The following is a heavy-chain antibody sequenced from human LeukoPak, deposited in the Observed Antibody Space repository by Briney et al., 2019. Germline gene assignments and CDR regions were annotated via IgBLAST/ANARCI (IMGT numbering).Heavy chain of an antibody. CDR3: ARDRYDSVYNWFDP. CDR2: IFSSGST. CDR1: DGSISSYY. Sequence: SETLSLTCTVSDGSISSYYWSWIRQPAGKGLEWLGRIFSSGSTDYNPSLKSRVTMSVDTSKNQFSLKLSSVTAADTAMYYCARDRYDSVYNWFDPWGQGTLVTVSS. D-gene: IGHD3-22*01. J-gene: IGHJ5*02. V-gene: IGHV4-4*07.